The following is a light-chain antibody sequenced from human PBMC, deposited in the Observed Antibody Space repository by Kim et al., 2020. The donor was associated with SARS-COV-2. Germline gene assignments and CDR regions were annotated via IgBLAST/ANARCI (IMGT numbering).Light chain of an antibody. CDR3: QTWGTGIHV. V-gene: IGLV4-69*01. CDR1: SGHSSYA. J-gene: IGLJ1*01. CDR2: LNSDGSH. Sequence: ASVKLTCTLSSGHSSYAIAWHQQQPEKGPRYLMKLNSDGSHSKGDGIPDRFSGSSSGAERYLTISRLQSEDEADYYCQTWGTGIHVFGTGTKVTVL.